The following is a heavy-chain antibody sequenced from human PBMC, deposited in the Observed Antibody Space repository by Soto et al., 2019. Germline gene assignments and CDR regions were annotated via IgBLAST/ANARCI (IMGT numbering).Heavy chain of an antibody. CDR1: GGTFSSYA. D-gene: IGHD2-15*01. CDR3: ASGYCSGGSCPLSHWFDP. Sequence: GASVKVSCKASGGTFSSYAISWVRQAPGQGLEWMGGIIPIFGTASYAQKFQGRVTITADKSTSTAYMELSSLRSEDTAVYYCASGYCSGGSCPLSHWFDPWGQGTLVTVSS. CDR2: IIPIFGTA. V-gene: IGHV1-69*06. J-gene: IGHJ5*02.